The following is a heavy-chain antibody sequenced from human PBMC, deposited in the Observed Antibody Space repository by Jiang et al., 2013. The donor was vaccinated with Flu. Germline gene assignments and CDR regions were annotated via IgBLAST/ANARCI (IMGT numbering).Heavy chain of an antibody. CDR1: GYIFTDYW. D-gene: IGHD5-18*01. Sequence: RISCKASGYIFTDYWITWVRQMPGKGLEWMGRIDPRSSYTAYSPSFQGHVIMSVDNSITTAFLQWSSLEASDTAMYYCARQYSYGTAGYWGQGTLVTVSS. CDR3: ARQYSYGTAGY. V-gene: IGHV5-10-1*01. CDR2: IDPRSSYT. J-gene: IGHJ4*02.